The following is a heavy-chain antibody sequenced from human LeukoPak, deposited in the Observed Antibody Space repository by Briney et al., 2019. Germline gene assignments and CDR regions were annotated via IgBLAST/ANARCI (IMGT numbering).Heavy chain of an antibody. CDR2: ISSRGSYT. Sequence: PGGSLRLSCAASGFTFSNYNMNWVRQAPGKGLEWVSYISSRGSYTYYADSVKGRFTMSRDNAKDLLYLHLNSLRDEDTAVYYCARDTVNGPFVISLDLWGQGVLVTVSS. V-gene: IGHV3-21*06. CDR3: ARDTVNGPFVISLDL. CDR1: GFTFSNYN. J-gene: IGHJ5*02. D-gene: IGHD2-8*01.